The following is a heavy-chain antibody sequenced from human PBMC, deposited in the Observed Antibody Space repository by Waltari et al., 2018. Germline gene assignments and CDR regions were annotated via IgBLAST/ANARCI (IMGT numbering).Heavy chain of an antibody. CDR3: ARGVVTAILYYFDY. D-gene: IGHD2-21*02. Sequence: EVQLVESGGGLVQPGGSLRLSCGASGFIFNIYEMNWVRQAPGKGLAWVSYISTSGGTTHYADSVTGRCTISRDNAKNSLYLQMNSLRAEYTAVYYCARGVVTAILYYFDYWGQGSLVTVSS. J-gene: IGHJ4*02. CDR1: GFIFNIYE. V-gene: IGHV3-48*03. CDR2: ISTSGGTT.